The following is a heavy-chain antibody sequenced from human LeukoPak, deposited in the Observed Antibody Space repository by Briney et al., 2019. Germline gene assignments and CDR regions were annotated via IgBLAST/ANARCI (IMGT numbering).Heavy chain of an antibody. CDR1: GYTFTSYA. J-gene: IGHJ6*04. CDR2: INAGNGNT. D-gene: IGHD6-13*01. V-gene: IGHV1-3*01. Sequence: ASVKVSCKASGYTFTSYAMHWVRQAPGQRLEWMGWINAGNGNTKYSQKFQGRVTITRDTSASTAYMELSSLRSEDTAVYYCARDQGQYSSSWNPRDYYYGMDVWGKGITVTVSS. CDR3: ARDQGQYSSSWNPRDYYYGMDV.